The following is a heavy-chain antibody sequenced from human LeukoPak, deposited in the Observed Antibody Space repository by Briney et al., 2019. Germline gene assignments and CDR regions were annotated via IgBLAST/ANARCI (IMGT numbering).Heavy chain of an antibody. CDR3: AKEREYYDSSGYSGFDY. J-gene: IGHJ4*02. D-gene: IGHD3-22*01. CDR2: ISGSGGRT. V-gene: IGHV3-23*01. Sequence: GGSLRLSCAASGFTFSSYAMNWVRQAPGKGLEWVSSISGSGGRTYYADSVKGRFTISRDNSKNTLFLQMNSQRAEDTAVYYCAKEREYYDSSGYSGFDYWGQGTLVTVSS. CDR1: GFTFSSYA.